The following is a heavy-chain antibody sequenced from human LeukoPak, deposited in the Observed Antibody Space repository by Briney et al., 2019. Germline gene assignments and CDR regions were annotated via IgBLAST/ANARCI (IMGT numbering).Heavy chain of an antibody. V-gene: IGHV3-64D*06. D-gene: IGHD1-1*01. CDR2: ISSNGGSI. CDR3: VPPPNELALHS. CDR1: GFTFSSYA. J-gene: IGHJ4*02. Sequence: PGGSLRLSCSAPGFTFSSYAIQWVRQAPGKGLEYVSAISSNGGSIYYADSVKGRFTISRDNSKNTLYLQMSSLRAEDTAVYYCVPPPNELALHSWGQGTLVTVSS.